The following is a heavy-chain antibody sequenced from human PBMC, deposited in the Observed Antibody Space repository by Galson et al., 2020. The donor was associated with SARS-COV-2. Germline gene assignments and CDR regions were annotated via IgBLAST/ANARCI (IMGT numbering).Heavy chain of an antibody. J-gene: IGHJ4*02. V-gene: IGHV1-24*01. CDR1: GYTLTELS. D-gene: IGHD3-22*01. CDR2: FDPEDGET. CDR3: STCPAYYNDSSGDCHFDF. Sequence: ASVKVSCKVSGYTLTELSMHWVRQATGKGLEWMGGFDPEDGETLYAQKFQGRVTMTEDTSTDTAYMELSSLSSEDTAVYYCSTCPAYYNDSSGDCHFDFWGQGTLVTVSS.